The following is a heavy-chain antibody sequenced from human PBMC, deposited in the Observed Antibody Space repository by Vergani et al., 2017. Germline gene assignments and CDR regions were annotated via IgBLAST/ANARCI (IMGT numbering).Heavy chain of an antibody. D-gene: IGHD2-15*01. V-gene: IGHV4-4*07. CDR2: IYTSGST. CDR3: ARDDCSGGSCYSSY. Sequence: QVQLQESGPGLVTPSETLSLTCTVSGGSISSYYWSWIRQPAGKGLEWIGRIYTSGSTNYNPSLKSRVTMSVDTSKNQFSLKLSSVTAADTAVYYCARDDCSGGSCYSSYWGQGTLVTVSS. CDR1: GGSISSYY. J-gene: IGHJ4*02.